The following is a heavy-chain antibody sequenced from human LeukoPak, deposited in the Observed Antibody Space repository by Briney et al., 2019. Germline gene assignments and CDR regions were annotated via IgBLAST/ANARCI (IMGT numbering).Heavy chain of an antibody. V-gene: IGHV3-7*01. CDR3: AKYAHGSGTSFDP. J-gene: IGHJ5*02. CDR2: IKKDGSEK. Sequence: GGSLRLSCASSGFTFSSYAMSWVRQAPGKGLEWVANIKKDGSEKHYVDSVKGRFTISRDNAKNSVYLQMSSLRAEDTAVYHCAKYAHGSGTSFDPSGQGTLVTVSS. D-gene: IGHD3-10*01. CDR1: GFTFSSYA.